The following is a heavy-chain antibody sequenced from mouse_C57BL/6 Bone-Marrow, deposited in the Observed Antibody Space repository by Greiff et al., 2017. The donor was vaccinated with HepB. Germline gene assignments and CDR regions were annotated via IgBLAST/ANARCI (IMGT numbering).Heavy chain of an antibody. CDR3: ARNFLYYYGSSFYAMDY. V-gene: IGHV2-2*01. CDR1: GFSLTSYG. CDR2: IWSGGST. J-gene: IGHJ4*01. D-gene: IGHD1-1*01. Sequence: VKVEESGPGLVQPSQSLSITCTVSGFSLTSYGVHWVRQSPGKGLEWLGVIWSGGSTDYNAAFISRLSISKDNSKSQVFFKMNSLQADDTAIYYCARNFLYYYGSSFYAMDYWGQGTSVTVSS.